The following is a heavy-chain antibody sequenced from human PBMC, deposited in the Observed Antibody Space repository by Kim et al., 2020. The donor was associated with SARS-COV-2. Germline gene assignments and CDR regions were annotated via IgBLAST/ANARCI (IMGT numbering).Heavy chain of an antibody. D-gene: IGHD3-22*01. J-gene: IGHJ6*02. V-gene: IGHV3-23*01. Sequence: DAGKGRFTMSRDNTKKTMYLQMKSLRAEDTAVYYCAKDLGPDSSGVYGMDVWGQGTTVTVSS. CDR3: AKDLGPDSSGVYGMDV.